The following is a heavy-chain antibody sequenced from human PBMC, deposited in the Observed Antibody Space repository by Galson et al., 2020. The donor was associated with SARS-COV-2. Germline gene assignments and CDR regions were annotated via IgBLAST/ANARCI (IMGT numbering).Heavy chain of an antibody. V-gene: IGHV3-21*01. J-gene: IGHJ4*02. CDR2: ISDSGHYI. CDR1: GFTFSNFA. CDR3: ARGRGYGSGTGYYDY. D-gene: IGHD3-10*01. Sequence: GESLKISCEASGFTFSNFAFSWVRQAPGKGLEWVASISDSGHYIYYAESVKGRFTILRDNAKNSLYLQMSSLRVEDAALYYCARGRGYGSGTGYYDYWGQGTRVAVSS.